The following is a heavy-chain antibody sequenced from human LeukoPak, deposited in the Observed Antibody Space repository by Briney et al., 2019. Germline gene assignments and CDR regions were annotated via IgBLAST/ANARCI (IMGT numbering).Heavy chain of an antibody. Sequence: SETLSLTCTVSGYSISSNNWWGWIRQSPGKGLEWIGYIYYSGSTYYNPSLKSRVTMSVDTSKNQFSLKLSSVTAVDTAVYYCARTAYYGSGTQGWFDPWGQGALVTVSS. CDR3: ARTAYYGSGTQGWFDP. CDR2: IYYSGST. V-gene: IGHV4-28*01. J-gene: IGHJ5*02. CDR1: GYSISSNNW. D-gene: IGHD3-10*01.